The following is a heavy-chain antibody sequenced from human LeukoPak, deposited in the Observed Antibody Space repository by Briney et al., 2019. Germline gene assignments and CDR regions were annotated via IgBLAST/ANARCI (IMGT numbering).Heavy chain of an antibody. CDR1: EYSFTGHY. D-gene: IGHD3-3*01. J-gene: IGHJ5*02. CDR2: INPNSGDT. V-gene: IGHV1-2*02. CDR3: ARDARIAVFGVFNFQFDP. Sequence: GASVKVSYQASEYSFTGHYILWVRQAPGHGLAWMGWINPNSGDTNYAQIFQVRVTMTRDTSTSTAYMELSRLRSDDTAMYYCARDARIAVFGVFNFQFDPWGWGNVVTVSS.